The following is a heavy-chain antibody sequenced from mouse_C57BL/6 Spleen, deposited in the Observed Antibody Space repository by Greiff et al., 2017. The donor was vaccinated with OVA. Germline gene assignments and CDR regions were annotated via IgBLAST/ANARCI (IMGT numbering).Heavy chain of an antibody. CDR2: INPNNGGT. J-gene: IGHJ2*01. Sequence: VQLKESGPELVKPGASVKIPCKASGYTFTDYHMDWVKQSHGKSLEWIGDINPNNGGTIYNQKFKGKATLTVDKSSSTAYMELRSLTSEDTAVYYCARLAYDYLDYWGQGTTLTVSS. CDR1: GYTFTDYH. D-gene: IGHD2-3*01. V-gene: IGHV1-18*01. CDR3: ARLAYDYLDY.